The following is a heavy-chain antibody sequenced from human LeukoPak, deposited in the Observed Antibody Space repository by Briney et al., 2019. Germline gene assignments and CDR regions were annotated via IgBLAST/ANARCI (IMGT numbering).Heavy chain of an antibody. V-gene: IGHV3-23*01. CDR3: ARRLLTVTTTSLYYFDY. CDR1: GFTFSSYA. Sequence: GGSLRLSCAASGFTFSSYAMSWVRQAPGKGLEWVSAISGSGGSTYYADSVKGRFTISRDNSKNTLYLQMNSLRAEDTAVYYCARRLLTVTTTSLYYFDYWGQGTLVTVSS. J-gene: IGHJ4*02. CDR2: ISGSGGST. D-gene: IGHD4-17*01.